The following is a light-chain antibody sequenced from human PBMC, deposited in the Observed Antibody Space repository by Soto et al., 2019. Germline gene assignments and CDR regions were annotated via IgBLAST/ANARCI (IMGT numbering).Light chain of an antibody. Sequence: QSALTQPASVSGSPGQSITISCTGTSSDVGSYNYVSWYQQHPGKAPKLMIYDITNRPSGVSNRFSGSKSGNTASLTISGLQAEDEADYYCTSYTSNSTWVFGGGTKLTVL. V-gene: IGLV2-14*01. CDR1: SSDVGSYNY. CDR2: DIT. J-gene: IGLJ3*02. CDR3: TSYTSNSTWV.